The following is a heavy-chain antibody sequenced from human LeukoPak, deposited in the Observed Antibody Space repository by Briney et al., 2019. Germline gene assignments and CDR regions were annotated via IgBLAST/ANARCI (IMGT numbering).Heavy chain of an antibody. V-gene: IGHV1-69*01. CDR2: IIPIFGTA. J-gene: IGHJ6*04. D-gene: IGHD3-10*01. CDR3: ARAPLLWFGELLTRNYYYYGMDV. Sequence: SVKVSCKASGGTFISYAISWERQAPGQGLEWMGGIIPIFGTANYAQKFQGRVTLTADESTSTAYMELSSLRSEDTAVYYCARAPLLWFGELLTRNYYYYGMDVWGKGTTVTVSS. CDR1: GGTFISYA.